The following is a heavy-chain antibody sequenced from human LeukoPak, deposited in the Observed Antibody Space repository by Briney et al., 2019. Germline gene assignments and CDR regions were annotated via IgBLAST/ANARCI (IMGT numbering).Heavy chain of an antibody. J-gene: IGHJ4*02. CDR1: GGTFSSYG. V-gene: IGHV1-18*01. Sequence: ASVKVSCKASGGTFSSYGISWVRQAPGQGLEWMGWISAYNGNTNYAQKLQGRVTMTTDTSTSTAYMELRSLRSDDTAVYYCARDNIAARCFDYWGQGTLVTVSS. CDR2: ISAYNGNT. D-gene: IGHD6-6*01. CDR3: ARDNIAARCFDY.